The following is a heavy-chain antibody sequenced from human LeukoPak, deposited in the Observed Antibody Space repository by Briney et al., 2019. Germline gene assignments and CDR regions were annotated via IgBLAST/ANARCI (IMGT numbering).Heavy chain of an antibody. V-gene: IGHV4-34*01. Sequence: PSETLSLTCAVYGGSFSGYYWSWIRQPPGKGLEWIGEINHSGSTNYNPSLKSRVTISVDTSKNQFSLKLSSVTAAGTAVYYCARGSLDYYDSSGYFPPDYWGQGTLVTVSS. D-gene: IGHD3-22*01. CDR3: ARGSLDYYDSSGYFPPDY. J-gene: IGHJ4*02. CDR2: INHSGST. CDR1: GGSFSGYY.